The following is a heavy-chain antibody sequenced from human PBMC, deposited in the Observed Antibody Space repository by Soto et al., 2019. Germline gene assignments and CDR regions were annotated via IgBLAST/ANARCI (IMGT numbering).Heavy chain of an antibody. D-gene: IGHD3-10*01. CDR3: ARLAMVRGVIIRIFDY. J-gene: IGHJ4*02. CDR2: IYPGDSDT. Sequence: GASLKISCQGSGYSFTSYWIGWVRQMPGKGLEWMGIIYPGDSDTRYSPSFQGQVTISADKSISTAYLQWSSLKASDTAMYYCARLAMVRGVIIRIFDYWGQGTLVTVSS. V-gene: IGHV5-51*01. CDR1: GYSFTSYW.